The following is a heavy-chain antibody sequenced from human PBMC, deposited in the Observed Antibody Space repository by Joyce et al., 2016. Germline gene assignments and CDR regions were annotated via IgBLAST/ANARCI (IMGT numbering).Heavy chain of an antibody. V-gene: IGHV4-38-2*01. D-gene: IGHD3/OR15-3a*01. CDR2: GHHTGRG. CDR1: VFSVNAGYY. CDR3: ARLAYYDFSTLYPPVASLFGMDV. J-gene: IGHJ6*02. Sequence: QVRLQESGPGLVKPSETLSLTCAVSVFSVNAGYYWGWIRQPPGRGLEWIAIGHHTGRGSANPSLKSRVTVSVDTSKNQFSLTLTSVTDADTATYYCARLAYYDFSTLYPPVASLFGMDVWGQGTPVTVSS.